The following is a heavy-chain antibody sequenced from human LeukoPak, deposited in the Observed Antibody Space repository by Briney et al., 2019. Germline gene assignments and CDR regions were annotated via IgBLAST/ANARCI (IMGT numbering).Heavy chain of an antibody. Sequence: GGSLRLSCAASGFTFSSYAMSWVRQAPGKGLEWVSAISGRGGSTYYADSVKGRFTISRDNSKNTLYLQMNSLRAEDTAVYYCAKDRRHYDFWSGPFDYWGQGTLLTVSS. J-gene: IGHJ4*02. CDR2: ISGRGGST. CDR3: AKDRRHYDFWSGPFDY. CDR1: GFTFSSYA. D-gene: IGHD3-3*01. V-gene: IGHV3-23*01.